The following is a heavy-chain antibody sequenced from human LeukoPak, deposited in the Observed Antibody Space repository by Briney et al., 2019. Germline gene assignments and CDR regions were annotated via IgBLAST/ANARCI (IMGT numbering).Heavy chain of an antibody. D-gene: IGHD1-1*01. CDR1: GFIFGDYA. Sequence: GGSLRLSCAASGFIFGDYAMHWVRQAPGKGLEWVSSIRGSGGSTYYADSVKGRFTISRDNSKNSLYLQMNSLRAEDTAVYYCAKVRTGHYFDYWGQGTLVTVSS. V-gene: IGHV3-23*01. CDR2: IRGSGGST. CDR3: AKVRTGHYFDY. J-gene: IGHJ4*02.